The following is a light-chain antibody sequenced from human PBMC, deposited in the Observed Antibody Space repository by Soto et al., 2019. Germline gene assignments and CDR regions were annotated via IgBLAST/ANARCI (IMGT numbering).Light chain of an antibody. Sequence: QSVLTQPASVSGSPGQSITISCTGTSSDVGDYKYVSWYQQHPDKAPKLIIFVNSNRPSGVSNRFSGSKSGNTASLTISGLQAEDEADYYCSSYTSSDTPYVFGTGTKLTVL. CDR1: SSDVGDYKY. J-gene: IGLJ1*01. CDR2: VNS. CDR3: SSYTSSDTPYV. V-gene: IGLV2-14*01.